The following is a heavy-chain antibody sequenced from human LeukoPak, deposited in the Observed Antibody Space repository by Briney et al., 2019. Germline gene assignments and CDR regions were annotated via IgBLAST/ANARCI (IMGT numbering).Heavy chain of an antibody. CDR2: IYYSGST. D-gene: IGHD5-12*01. CDR3: ARTPLGGGYRFDY. J-gene: IGHJ4*02. V-gene: IGHV4-59*01. CDR1: GGSISSYY. Sequence: SETLSLTCTVSGGSISSYYWSSIRQPPGRGLEWIGYIYYSGSTNYNPSLKSRVTMSVDTSKNQFSLKLSSVTAADMAVYYCARTPLGGGYRFDYWGQGTLVTVSS.